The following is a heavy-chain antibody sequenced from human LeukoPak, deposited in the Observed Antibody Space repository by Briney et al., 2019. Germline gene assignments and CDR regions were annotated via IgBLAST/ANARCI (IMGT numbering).Heavy chain of an antibody. D-gene: IGHD3-9*01. Sequence: PGGSLRLYCAASGFTFSSYSMNWVRQAPGKGLEWVSSISSSSSYIYYADSVKGRFTISRDNAKNSLYLQMNSLRAEDRAVYYCARGRGLRYFDWSYYFDYWGQGTLVTVSS. CDR2: ISSSSSYI. V-gene: IGHV3-21*01. J-gene: IGHJ4*02. CDR1: GFTFSSYS. CDR3: ARGRGLRYFDWSYYFDY.